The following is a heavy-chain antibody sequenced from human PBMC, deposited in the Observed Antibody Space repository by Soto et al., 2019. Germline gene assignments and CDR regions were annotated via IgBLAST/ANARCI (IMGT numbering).Heavy chain of an antibody. Sequence: GPTLVNPTQTLTLTSTFSGFSLSTSGMCVSWIGEPPGKALEWLARIDWDDDKYYSTSLKTRLTISKDTSKNQVVLTMTNMDPVDTATYYCARIRGGYDIYYYGMDVWGQGTTVTVSS. J-gene: IGHJ6*02. CDR3: ARIRGGYDIYYYGMDV. CDR1: GFSLSTSGMC. CDR2: IDWDDDK. V-gene: IGHV2-70*11. D-gene: IGHD5-12*01.